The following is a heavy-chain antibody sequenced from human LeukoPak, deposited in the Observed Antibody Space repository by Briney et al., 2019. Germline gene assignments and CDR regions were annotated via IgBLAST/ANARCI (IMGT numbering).Heavy chain of an antibody. CDR1: GYTFTSYY. V-gene: IGHV1-46*01. Sequence: ASVKVSCKASGYTFTSYYMHWVRQAPGQGLEWMGIINPSGGSTSYAQKFQGRVTMTTDTSTSTAYMELRSLRSDDTAVYYCARDVASYCSSTSCYSSYFDYWGQGTLVTVSS. D-gene: IGHD2-2*01. J-gene: IGHJ4*02. CDR2: INPSGGST. CDR3: ARDVASYCSSTSCYSSYFDY.